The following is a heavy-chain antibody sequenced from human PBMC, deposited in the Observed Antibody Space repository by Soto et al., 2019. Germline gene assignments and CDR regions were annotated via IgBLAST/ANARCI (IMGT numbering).Heavy chain of an antibody. Sequence: GASVKVSCKTSGGTFSSYAISWVRQAPGQGLEWMGGIVPIVDTATYAQKFQGRVTITADESTSTAYMELNSQRGDDSAIYYCARDRNDLSTGYSAIGGFDPWGQGTQVTVSS. CDR2: IVPIVDTA. D-gene: IGHD3-9*01. CDR3: ARDRNDLSTGYSAIGGFDP. V-gene: IGHV1-69*13. CDR1: GGTFSSYA. J-gene: IGHJ5*02.